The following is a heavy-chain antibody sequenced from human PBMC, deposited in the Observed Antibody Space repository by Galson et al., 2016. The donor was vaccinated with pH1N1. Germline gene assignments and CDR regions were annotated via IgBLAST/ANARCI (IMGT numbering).Heavy chain of an antibody. V-gene: IGHV1-46*01. J-gene: IGHJ4*02. CDR1: GYTFTRYY. Sequence: SVKVSCKVSGYTFTRYYFHWVRQAPGQGLEWMGVIDPSVGGTTYAQKFQTVVTMTRDTATSTVYMELSGLKPEDTAVYYCTRDLGRLRDYWGQGTLVTVSS. D-gene: IGHD1-26*01. CDR3: TRDLGRLRDY. CDR2: IDPSVGGT.